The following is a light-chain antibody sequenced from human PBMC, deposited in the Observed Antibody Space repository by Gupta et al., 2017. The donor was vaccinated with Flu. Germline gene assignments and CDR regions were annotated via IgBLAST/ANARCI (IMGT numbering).Light chain of an antibody. CDR2: GSN. CDR1: SSNIGSNA. Sequence: QSVLAQPPSASGTPGQRVTITCSGSSSNIGSNAVNWYQQVPGTSPKLLIYGSNQRPSGVPDRFSGSKTGTSAALAIMGRQSEDEADYYCAAWDDSLNGHYVFGTGTKVTVL. V-gene: IGLV1-44*01. J-gene: IGLJ1*01. CDR3: AAWDDSLNGHYV.